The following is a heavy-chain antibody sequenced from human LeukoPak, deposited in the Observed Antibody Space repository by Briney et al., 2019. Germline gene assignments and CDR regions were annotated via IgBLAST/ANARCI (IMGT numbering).Heavy chain of an antibody. J-gene: IGHJ2*01. CDR1: GFTFSSYG. CDR3: ARVEAGQWYFDL. V-gene: IGHV3-30*02. CDR2: IRYDGSNK. Sequence: GGSLRLSCAASGFTFSSYGMHWVRQAPGKGLEWVAFIRYDGSNKYYADSVKGRFTISRDNAKDTLYLQMNSLRAEDTAVYYCARVEAGQWYFDLWGRGTLVTVSS.